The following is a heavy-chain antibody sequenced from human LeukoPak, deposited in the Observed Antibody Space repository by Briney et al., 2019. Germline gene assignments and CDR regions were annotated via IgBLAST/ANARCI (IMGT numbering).Heavy chain of an antibody. CDR3: ARAVLEHCAGGSCYRWFDP. Sequence: PGGSLRLSCAASGFPFTSYGMHWIRQTPNKGLEWVALVWFDGSSKYYADSVKGRFTISRDNSKNTVYLQMNSLSAGDAAIYYCARAVLEHCAGGSCYRWFDPWGQGTLVAVSS. D-gene: IGHD2-15*01. V-gene: IGHV3-33*01. CDR2: VWFDGSSK. CDR1: GFPFTSYG. J-gene: IGHJ5*02.